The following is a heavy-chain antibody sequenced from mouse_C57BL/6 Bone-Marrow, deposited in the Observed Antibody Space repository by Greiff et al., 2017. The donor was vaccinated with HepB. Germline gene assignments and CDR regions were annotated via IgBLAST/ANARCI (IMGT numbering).Heavy chain of an antibody. J-gene: IGHJ2*01. V-gene: IGHV14-4*01. Sequence: EVQLQQSGAELVRPGASVKLSCTASGFNIKDDYMHWVKQRPEQGLEWIGWIDPENGDTEYASKFQGKATITADTSSNTADLQLSSLTSEDTAVYYCTRNYYGSSSCDYWGQGTTLTVSS. D-gene: IGHD1-1*01. CDR2: IDPENGDT. CDR1: GFNIKDDY. CDR3: TRNYYGSSSCDY.